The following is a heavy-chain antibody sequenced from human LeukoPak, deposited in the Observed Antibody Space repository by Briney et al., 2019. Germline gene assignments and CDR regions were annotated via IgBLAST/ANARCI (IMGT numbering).Heavy chain of an antibody. CDR3: ARRAHFYDSSGHIDN. CDR1: GYSFTNWW. CDR2: IYPRDSDT. J-gene: IGHJ4*02. D-gene: IGHD3-22*01. V-gene: IGHV5-51*01. Sequence: TGESLKISCKGSGYSFTNWWIGWVRQMPGKGLEWMGVIYPRDSDTRYSPSFQGQVTISADRSISTAYLQWSSLQASDTAMYYCARRAHFYDSSGHIDNWGQGTLVTVSS.